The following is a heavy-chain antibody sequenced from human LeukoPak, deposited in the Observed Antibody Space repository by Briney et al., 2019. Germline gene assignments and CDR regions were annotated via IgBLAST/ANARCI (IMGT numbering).Heavy chain of an antibody. D-gene: IGHD1-26*01. CDR1: GFTFSSYT. Sequence: GGSLRLSCAASGFTFSSYTMTWVRQAPGEGLEWVAVISYDGSNKYYADSVKGRFTISRDNSKNTLYLQMNSLRAEDTAVYYCARDSGSYYSLDYWGQGTLVTVSS. CDR2: ISYDGSNK. CDR3: ARDSGSYYSLDY. J-gene: IGHJ4*02. V-gene: IGHV3-30-3*01.